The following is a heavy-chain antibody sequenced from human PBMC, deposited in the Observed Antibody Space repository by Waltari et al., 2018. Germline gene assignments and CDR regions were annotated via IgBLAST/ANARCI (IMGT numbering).Heavy chain of an antibody. CDR1: GGTFSSYA. V-gene: IGHV1-69*05. J-gene: IGHJ6*03. Sequence: QVQLVQSGAEVKKPVSSVKVSCKASGGTFSSYAISWVRQAPGKGLEWMGGINPIFGTANYAQKFQGRVTITTDESTSTAYMELGSLRSEDTAVYYCARPSQRSGYYYYMDVWGKGTTVTVSS. CDR2: INPIFGTA. CDR3: ARPSQRSGYYYYMDV. D-gene: IGHD3-10*01.